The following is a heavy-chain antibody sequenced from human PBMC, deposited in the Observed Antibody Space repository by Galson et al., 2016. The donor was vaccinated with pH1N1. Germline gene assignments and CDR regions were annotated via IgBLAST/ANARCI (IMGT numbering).Heavy chain of an antibody. CDR3: ARRAGVAAAGAFDR. V-gene: IGHV5-51*01. CDR1: GYSFTTYW. CDR2: IYPGDSDT. D-gene: IGHD6-13*01. Sequence: QSGAEVKKPGESLKTSCKGSGYSFTTYWIGWVRQMPGKGLEWMGTIYPGDSDTRYSPSFEAQVTMSADKSISTADLPVNSLKAPDTATYYCARRAGVAAAGAFDRWGQGTLLIVSS. J-gene: IGHJ5*02.